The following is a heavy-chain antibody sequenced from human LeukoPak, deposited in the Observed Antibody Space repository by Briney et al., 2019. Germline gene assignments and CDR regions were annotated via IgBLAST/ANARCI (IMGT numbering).Heavy chain of an antibody. V-gene: IGHV3-53*01. Sequence: GGSLRLSCAASGFTVSTSYMSWVRQAPGKGLEWVSVIYSGGSTYYADSVKGRFTISRDNSKNTLFLQMNSLRAEDTAVYYCAKDDNSGYYPIFDYWGQGTLVTVSS. J-gene: IGHJ4*02. CDR3: AKDDNSGYYPIFDY. CDR1: GFTVSTSY. D-gene: IGHD3-22*01. CDR2: IYSGGST.